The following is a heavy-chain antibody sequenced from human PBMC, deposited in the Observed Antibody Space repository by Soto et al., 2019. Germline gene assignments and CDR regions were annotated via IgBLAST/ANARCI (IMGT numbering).Heavy chain of an antibody. CDR3: ATVPYSSRPS. J-gene: IGHJ4*02. V-gene: IGHV3-15*07. D-gene: IGHD6-19*01. CDR2: IKPKSEGETA. CDR1: RFNFSAAW. Sequence: PGGSLRLSCVASRFNFSAAWLNWIRQAPGKGLEWVGHIKPKSEGETADYTAPVRGRFTISRDDSQNTLHLQMDSLKTEDTAVYYCATVPYSSRPSWGLGVLVTVSS.